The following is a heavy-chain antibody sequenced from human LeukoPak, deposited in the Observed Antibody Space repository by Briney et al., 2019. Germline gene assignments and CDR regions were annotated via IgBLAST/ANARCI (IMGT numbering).Heavy chain of an antibody. Sequence: PSETLSLTCTVSGASIRSYYWSWIRQPPGKGLEWIGYIYYSGSTNYNPSLKSRVTISVDTSKNQFSLKLSSVTAADTAVYYCARGGVSSSWYSNWFDPWGQGTLVTVSS. CDR2: IYYSGST. J-gene: IGHJ5*02. CDR1: GASIRSYY. D-gene: IGHD6-13*01. CDR3: ARGGVSSSWYSNWFDP. V-gene: IGHV4-59*01.